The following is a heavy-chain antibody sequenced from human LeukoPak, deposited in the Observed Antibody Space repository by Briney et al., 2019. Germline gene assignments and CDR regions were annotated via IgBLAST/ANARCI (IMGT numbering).Heavy chain of an antibody. CDR3: AKDQRWESPHYLDS. D-gene: IGHD1-26*01. CDR1: GFVVANNY. J-gene: IGHJ4*02. CDR2: IYVGGTT. Sequence: PGGSLRLSCAVSGFVVANNYMTWVRQAPGKGLEWVALIYVGGTTCHTDSMKDRFAISGDYSKNTLYLHMNNLRADDTAVYYCAKDQRWESPHYLDSWGQGTLVTVSS. V-gene: IGHV3-53*01.